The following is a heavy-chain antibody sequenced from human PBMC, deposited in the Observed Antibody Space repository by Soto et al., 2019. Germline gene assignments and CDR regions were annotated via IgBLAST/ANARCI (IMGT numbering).Heavy chain of an antibody. Sequence: GGSLRLSCAASGFTFSNYAMSWVRQAPGKGLEWVSGISGISGSGGSTYYADSVKGRFTISRDNSKNTLYLQMNSLRPEDTAVYYCAKGGSSGWYDWGQGTLVTVSS. CDR3: AKGGSSGWYD. J-gene: IGHJ4*02. CDR1: GFTFSNYA. CDR2: ISGISGSGGST. V-gene: IGHV3-23*01. D-gene: IGHD6-19*01.